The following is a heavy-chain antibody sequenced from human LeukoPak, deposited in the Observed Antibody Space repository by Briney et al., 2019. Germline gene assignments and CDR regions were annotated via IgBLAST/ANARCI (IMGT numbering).Heavy chain of an antibody. Sequence: ASVKVSCKASGYTFTGYYMHWVRQAPGQGLEWMGWINPNSGGTNYAQKFQGRVTMTRDTSISTACMELSRLRSDGTAVYYCANLEIAVAGPFDYWGQGTLVTVSS. V-gene: IGHV1-2*02. CDR1: GYTFTGYY. CDR2: INPNSGGT. J-gene: IGHJ4*02. D-gene: IGHD6-19*01. CDR3: ANLEIAVAGPFDY.